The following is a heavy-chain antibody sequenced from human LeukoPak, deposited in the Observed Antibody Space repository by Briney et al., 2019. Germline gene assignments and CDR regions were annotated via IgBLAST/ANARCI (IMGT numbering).Heavy chain of an antibody. V-gene: IGHV3-48*04. J-gene: IGHJ5*02. Sequence: PGGSLRLSCAASGFAFSNSWMSWVRQAPGKGLGWVSYISSSGSTIYYADSVKGRFTISRDNAKNSLYLQMNSLRAEDTAVYYCARDGGYSSGIQPWGQGTLVTVSS. D-gene: IGHD6-19*01. CDR3: ARDGGYSSGIQP. CDR1: GFAFSNSW. CDR2: ISSSGSTI.